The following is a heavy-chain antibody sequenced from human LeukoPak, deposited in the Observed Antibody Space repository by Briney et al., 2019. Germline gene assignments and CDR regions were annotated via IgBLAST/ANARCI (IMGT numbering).Heavy chain of an antibody. Sequence: ASVKVSCKASGYTFSSYAINWVRQAPGQGLEWMGWISAYNGNTNYAQNFQGRVTMTTDTSTSTAYMELRSLRSDDTAVYYCAREGGYYGSGNYYWFDPWGQGTLVTASS. CDR2: ISAYNGNT. V-gene: IGHV1-18*01. CDR1: GYTFSSYA. D-gene: IGHD3-10*01. CDR3: AREGGYYGSGNYYWFDP. J-gene: IGHJ5*02.